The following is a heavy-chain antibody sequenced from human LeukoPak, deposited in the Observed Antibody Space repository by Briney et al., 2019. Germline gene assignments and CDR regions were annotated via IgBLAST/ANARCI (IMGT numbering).Heavy chain of an antibody. J-gene: IGHJ6*03. CDR1: GGTFSSYA. D-gene: IGHD1-7*01. CDR2: IIPIFGTA. CDR3: ARDSGMDWNYGYYMDV. V-gene: IGHV1-69*01. Sequence: GSSVKVSCKASGGTFSSYAISWVRQAPGQGLEWMGGIIPIFGTANYAQKFQGRVTITADESTSTAYMELSSLRAEDTAVYYCARDSGMDWNYGYYMDVWGKGTTVTVSS.